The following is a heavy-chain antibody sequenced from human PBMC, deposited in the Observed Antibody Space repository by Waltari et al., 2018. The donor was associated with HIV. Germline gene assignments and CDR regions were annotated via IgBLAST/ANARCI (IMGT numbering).Heavy chain of an antibody. Sequence: QVQLQESGPGLGKPSETLSLPRSVSGYPIGSGYYWVGIRQPPGKGLEWIGSIYHSGSTYYNPSLKSRVTISVDTSKNQFSLKLSSVTAADTAVYYCARYSSGWWYFDYWGQGTLVTVSS. CDR2: IYHSGST. D-gene: IGHD6-19*01. CDR3: ARYSSGWWYFDY. J-gene: IGHJ4*02. V-gene: IGHV4-38-2*01. CDR1: GYPIGSGYY.